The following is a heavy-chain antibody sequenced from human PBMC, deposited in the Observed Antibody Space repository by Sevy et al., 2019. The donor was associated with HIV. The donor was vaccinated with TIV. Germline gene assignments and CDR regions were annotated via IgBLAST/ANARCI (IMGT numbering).Heavy chain of an antibody. CDR1: GGSISSYY. Sequence: SETLSLTCTVSGGSISSYYWSWIRQPPGKGLEWIGYIYYSGSTNYNPSLKSRVTISVDTSKNQFSLKLSSVTAADTAVYYCARGQIIDSSRWYNWFDPWGQGTLVTVSS. V-gene: IGHV4-59*13. CDR2: IYYSGST. D-gene: IGHD6-13*01. J-gene: IGHJ5*02. CDR3: ARGQIIDSSRWYNWFDP.